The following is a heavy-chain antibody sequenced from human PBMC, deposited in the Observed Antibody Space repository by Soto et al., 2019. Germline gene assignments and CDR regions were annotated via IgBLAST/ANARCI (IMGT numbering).Heavy chain of an antibody. J-gene: IGHJ5*02. CDR3: ARVAVAGTWWFDP. CDR2: IWYDGSND. CDR1: GFTFSNYG. V-gene: IGHV3-33*01. Sequence: QVQLVESGGGVVQAGRSLRLSCAASGFTFSNYGMHWARQAPGKGLEWVALIWYDGSNDRYADSVKGRFTISRDNFKNILYLQMNSLRAEDTAVYSCARVAVAGTWWFDPWGQGTLVTVSS. D-gene: IGHD6-19*01.